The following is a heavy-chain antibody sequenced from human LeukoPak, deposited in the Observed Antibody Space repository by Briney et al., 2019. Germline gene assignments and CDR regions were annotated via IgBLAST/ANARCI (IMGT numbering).Heavy chain of an antibody. J-gene: IGHJ6*02. CDR3: AKDIMWFGELLSPYYYYGMDV. Sequence: GGSLRLSCAASGFTFDDYAMHWVRQAPGKGLEWVPLISGDGGSTYYADSVKGRFTISRDNSKNSLYLQMNSLRTEDTALYYCAKDIMWFGELLSPYYYYGMDVWGQGTTVTVSS. V-gene: IGHV3-43*02. CDR1: GFTFDDYA. D-gene: IGHD3-10*01. CDR2: ISGDGGST.